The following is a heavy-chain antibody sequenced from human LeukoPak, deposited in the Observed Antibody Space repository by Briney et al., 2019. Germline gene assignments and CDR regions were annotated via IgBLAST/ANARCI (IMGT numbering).Heavy chain of an antibody. CDR2: IYYSGST. CDR3: ARGYCTNGVCYTSDYYMDV. D-gene: IGHD2-8*01. Sequence: SETLSLTCTVSGGSISSYYWSWIRQPPGKGLEWIGYIYYSGSTNYNPSLKSRVTISVDTSKNEFSLKLSSVTAADTAVYYCARGYCTNGVCYTSDYYMDVWGKGTTVTVSS. J-gene: IGHJ6*03. V-gene: IGHV4-59*08. CDR1: GGSISSYY.